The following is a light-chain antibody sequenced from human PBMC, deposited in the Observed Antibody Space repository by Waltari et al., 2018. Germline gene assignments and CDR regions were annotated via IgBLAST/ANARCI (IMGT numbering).Light chain of an antibody. Sequence: EIVLTQSPGTLSLSPGERATLSCRATQSVSSNYLAWYQQKPGQAPRLRIHGASSRATGIPDRFSGSGSGTDFSLFISRLEPEDFAVYYCQQYGSSPVTFGQGTKLEIK. CDR2: GAS. CDR3: QQYGSSPVT. V-gene: IGKV3-20*01. J-gene: IGKJ2*01. CDR1: QSVSSNY.